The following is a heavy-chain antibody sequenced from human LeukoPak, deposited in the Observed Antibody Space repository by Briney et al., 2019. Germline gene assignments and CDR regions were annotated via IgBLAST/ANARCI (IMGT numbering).Heavy chain of an antibody. CDR2: ILPDGGYE. D-gene: IGHD2-8*01. V-gene: IGHV3-7*01. Sequence: GSLKLSLATPGFTLSSYSISWVRPAPGKGLEWVANILPDGGYEHYVDSVKGRFTISRDNAKNSLSLQMNSLRTEDTAVCYCTTKWYWGQGTLVTVSS. CDR1: GFTLSSYS. J-gene: IGHJ4*02. CDR3: TTKWY.